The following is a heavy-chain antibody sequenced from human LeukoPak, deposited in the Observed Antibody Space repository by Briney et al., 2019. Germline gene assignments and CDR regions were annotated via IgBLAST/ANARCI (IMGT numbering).Heavy chain of an antibody. Sequence: GSSVKVSCGASAYTFTAYYVHWLRQAPGQGLEWMGWINPNNCGTNYAQKFQGRVTMTKDTYINAAYMALNKLTSNDTAADYYYREMKSFDPWGQGTLVTVSS. CDR2: INPNNCGT. CDR3: YREMKSFDP. V-gene: IGHV1-2*02. J-gene: IGHJ5*02. CDR1: AYTFTAYY.